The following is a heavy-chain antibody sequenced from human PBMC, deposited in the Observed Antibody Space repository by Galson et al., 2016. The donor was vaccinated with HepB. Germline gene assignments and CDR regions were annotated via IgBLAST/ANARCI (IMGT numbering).Heavy chain of an antibody. CDR2: ISSSSSTI. Sequence: SLRLSCAASGFTFSSYSMNWARQAPGKGLEWVSYISSSSSTIYYADSVKGRFTISRDNAKNSLYLQINSLRDADTAVYYCARDWSGDAFCITIFGVVLFYWGQGALVTVSS. CDR1: GFTFSSYS. J-gene: IGHJ4*02. CDR3: ARDWSGDAFCITIFGVVLFY. V-gene: IGHV3-48*02. D-gene: IGHD3-3*01.